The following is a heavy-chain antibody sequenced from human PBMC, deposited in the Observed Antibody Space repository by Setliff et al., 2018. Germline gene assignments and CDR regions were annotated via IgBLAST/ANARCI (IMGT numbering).Heavy chain of an antibody. J-gene: IGHJ5*02. Sequence: GASVKVSCKTSGYGFTSHYFHWLRQAPGQGLEWMGIVNPSGSKTTLSQKFQGRVSMTADASTATVYMELHSLTSEDTAIYYCARAPWGDDYDSLYTWFDPWGQGSLVTVSS. CDR1: GYGFTSHY. CDR3: ARAPWGDDYDSLYTWFDP. V-gene: IGHV1-46*01. D-gene: IGHD3-22*01. CDR2: VNPSGSKT.